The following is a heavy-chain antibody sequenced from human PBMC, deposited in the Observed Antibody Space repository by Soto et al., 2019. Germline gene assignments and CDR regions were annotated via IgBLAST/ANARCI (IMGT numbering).Heavy chain of an antibody. D-gene: IGHD2-15*01. J-gene: IGHJ4*02. CDR2: IIPIFGTP. Sequence: QVQLVQSGAEVKKPGSSVEISCKAFGGSFSDYAISWVRQAPGQGLEWMGGIIPIFGTPNYAQKFQDRVTFTAHESTNTAYMVLSRLTSEDTAVYYCARDRAPRGWSYLDLWGQGTQVTVSS. CDR3: ARDRAPRGWSYLDL. V-gene: IGHV1-69*01. CDR1: GGSFSDYA.